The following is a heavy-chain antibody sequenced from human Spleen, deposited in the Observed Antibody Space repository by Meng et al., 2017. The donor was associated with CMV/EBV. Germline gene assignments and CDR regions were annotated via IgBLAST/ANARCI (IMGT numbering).Heavy chain of an antibody. CDR1: GFTFIDYY. D-gene: IGHD5-18*01. V-gene: IGHV3-11*01. CDR2: FIGRANPI. CDR3: ARDLGYSASSGALDS. Sequence: SGFTFIDYYMTWIRQCPRQGLEWVSFFIGRANPIYYAASVTGRFTISRDNAKNSLHLQMNSLRAEDTAIYSCARDLGYSASSGALDSWGQGTLVTVSS. J-gene: IGHJ5*01.